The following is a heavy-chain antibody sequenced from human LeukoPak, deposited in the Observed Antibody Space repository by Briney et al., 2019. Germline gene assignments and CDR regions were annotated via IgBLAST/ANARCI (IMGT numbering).Heavy chain of an antibody. CDR2: VSYEGKSQ. D-gene: IGHD6-13*01. Sequence: PGGSLRLSCATSGFTFSNYGMHWVRQAPGKGLECVAVVSYEGKSQYYADSVRGRFTISRDNAKNTRYLQMNSLRGEDAAVYYCAKEGTAQISTWYDYWGQGTLVTVSS. J-gene: IGHJ4*02. CDR1: GFTFSNYG. CDR3: AKEGTAQISTWYDY. V-gene: IGHV3-30*18.